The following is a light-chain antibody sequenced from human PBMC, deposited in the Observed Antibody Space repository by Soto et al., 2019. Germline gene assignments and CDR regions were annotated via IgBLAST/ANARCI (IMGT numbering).Light chain of an antibody. V-gene: IGKV3D-20*02. CDR2: GAS. Sequence: DIVLTQSPGTLSLSPGERATLSCRASQSVSSKYLAWYQQKPGQAPRVLIYGASIRATGIPERFSGGGSGTDFTLTITRLEPEDFAVYYCQQRSNWPYLTFGGGTRV. CDR1: QSVSSKY. CDR3: QQRSNWPYLT. J-gene: IGKJ4*01.